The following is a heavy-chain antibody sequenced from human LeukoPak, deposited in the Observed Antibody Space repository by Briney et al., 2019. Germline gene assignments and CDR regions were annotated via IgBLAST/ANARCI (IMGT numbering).Heavy chain of an antibody. CDR2: ISSSSSYI. CDR3: ARVAHGAFDI. D-gene: IGHD5-12*01. J-gene: IGHJ3*02. Sequence: GGSLRLSCAASGFTFSSYSMNWVRQAPGKGLEWVSSISSSSSYIYYADSVKGRFTISRDNAKNSLYLQMNSLRAEDTAVYFCARVAHGAFDIWGQGTMVTVSS. V-gene: IGHV3-21*01. CDR1: GFTFSSYS.